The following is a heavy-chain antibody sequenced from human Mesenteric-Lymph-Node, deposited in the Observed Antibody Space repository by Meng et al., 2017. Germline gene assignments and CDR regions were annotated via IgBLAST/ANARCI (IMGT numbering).Heavy chain of an antibody. D-gene: IGHD3-10*01. CDR2: IHSSGST. V-gene: IGHV4-31*03. Sequence: QVQPQEWGGGLLKPSETLSLTCTVSGGSISSGGYYWSWIRQHPGKGLEWIGYIHSSGSTYYNPSLRSRLTISVDTSKNQFSLKLSSVTAADTAVYYCARASYGSGSPLGESWFDPWGQGTLVTVSS. CDR3: ARASYGSGSPLGESWFDP. J-gene: IGHJ5*02. CDR1: GGSISSGGYY.